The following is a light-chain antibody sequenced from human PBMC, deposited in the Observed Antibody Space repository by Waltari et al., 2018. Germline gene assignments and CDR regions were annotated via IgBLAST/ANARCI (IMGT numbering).Light chain of an antibody. J-gene: IGLJ2*01. CDR3: CSYAGNRIWI. CDR2: GVP. Sequence: QSALAQPASVSGSPGRSITISCSGSSSDVGGYDLVSWYQQKPGRAPKLIVSGVPGWPSGVFGRFPGSKSGNTASLTISGLLPEDEADYYCCSYAGNRIWIFGGGTKVTVL. V-gene: IGLV2-23*02. CDR1: SSDVGGYDL.